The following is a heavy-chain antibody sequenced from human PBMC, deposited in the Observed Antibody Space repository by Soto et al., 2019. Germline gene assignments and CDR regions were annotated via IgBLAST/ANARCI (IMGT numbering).Heavy chain of an antibody. J-gene: IGHJ4*02. CDR3: ATSPRITMIVVASIDY. CDR1: GYTLTELS. D-gene: IGHD3-22*01. V-gene: IGHV1-24*01. Sequence: GSVKVSWKVSGYTLTELSMHWVRQAPGKGLEWMGGFDPEDGETIYAQTFQGRVTMTEDTSTDTAYMELSSLRSEDTSVYYCATSPRITMIVVASIDYWGQGTLVTVSS. CDR2: FDPEDGET.